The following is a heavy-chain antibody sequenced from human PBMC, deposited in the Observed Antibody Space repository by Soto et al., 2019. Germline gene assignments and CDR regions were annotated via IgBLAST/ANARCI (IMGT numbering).Heavy chain of an antibody. J-gene: IGHJ6*03. D-gene: IGHD3-22*01. V-gene: IGHV1-3*01. CDR2: INPGRDDT. CDR1: GYTFTSYA. Sequence: ASVKVSCKASGYTFTSYAIHWVRQAPGQRLEWMGWINPGRDDTKYSQNFHGRVTITRDTSASTAYMELSSLISEDTAVYYCARGSPDTYYYYNMDVWGKGTTVTVSS. CDR3: ARGSPDTYYYYNMDV.